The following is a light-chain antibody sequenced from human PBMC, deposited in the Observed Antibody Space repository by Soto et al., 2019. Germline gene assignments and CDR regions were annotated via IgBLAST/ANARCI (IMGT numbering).Light chain of an antibody. CDR3: AAWDDSLNGDVV. J-gene: IGLJ2*01. Sequence: QSVLTQPPSASGTPGQRVTISFSGATSNIGSNTVNWYQQLPGTAPKLLFYSNNQRPSGVPDRFSGSKSGTSASLAISGLQSEDEADYYCAAWDDSLNGDVVFGGGTKLTVL. V-gene: IGLV1-44*01. CDR2: SNN. CDR1: TSNIGSNT.